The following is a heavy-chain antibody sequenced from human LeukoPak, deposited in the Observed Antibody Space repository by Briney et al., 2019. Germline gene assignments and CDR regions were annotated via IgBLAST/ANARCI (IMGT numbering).Heavy chain of an antibody. CDR1: GFTFSSYS. J-gene: IGHJ5*02. V-gene: IGHV3-21*01. D-gene: IGHD5-18*01. Sequence: NPGGSLRLSCAASGFTFSSYSMNWVRQAPGKGLEWVSSISSSSSYIYYADSVKGRFTISIDNAKNSLYLQMNTLRAEDSALYYCTRTGLGYTLGNGLDAWGQGTQVTVSS. CDR2: ISSSSSYI. CDR3: TRTGLGYTLGNGLDA.